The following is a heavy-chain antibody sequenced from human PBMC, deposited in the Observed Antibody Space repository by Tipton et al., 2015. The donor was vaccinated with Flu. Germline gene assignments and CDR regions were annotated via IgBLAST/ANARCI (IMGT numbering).Heavy chain of an antibody. CDR3: AGDRVTIFGVVISYYGMDV. J-gene: IGHJ6*02. Sequence: GSLRLSCAASGFTVSSNYMSWVRQAPGKGLEWVSVIYSGGSTYYADSVKGRFTISRDNSKNTLYLQMNSLRAEDTAVYYCAGDRVTIFGVVISYYGMDVWGQGTTVTVSS. CDR1: GFTVSSNY. CDR2: IYSGGST. V-gene: IGHV3-53*01. D-gene: IGHD3-3*01.